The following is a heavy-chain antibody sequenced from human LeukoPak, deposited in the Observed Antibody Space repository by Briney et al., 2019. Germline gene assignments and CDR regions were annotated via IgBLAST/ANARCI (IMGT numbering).Heavy chain of an antibody. CDR2: IRADGTEK. CDR1: GFIFNNEW. CDR3: SRRLDY. Sequence: GGSLRLSCAASGFIFNNEWMDWVRQAPGKGPEWVANIRADGTEKYYVDSVKGRFTISRDNAKNSLYLQLNSLRVEDTAVYYCSRRLDYWGQGTLVTVSS. J-gene: IGHJ4*02. V-gene: IGHV3-7*03.